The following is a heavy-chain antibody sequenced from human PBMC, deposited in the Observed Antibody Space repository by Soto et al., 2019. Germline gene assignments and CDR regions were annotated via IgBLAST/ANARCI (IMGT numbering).Heavy chain of an antibody. J-gene: IGHJ5*02. CDR1: GFTFSSYA. V-gene: IGHV3-30-3*01. CDR3: ASLDSSGYYQRYNWFDP. CDR2: ISYDGSNK. D-gene: IGHD3-22*01. Sequence: PGGSLRLSCAASGFTFSSYAMHWVRQAPGKGLEWVAVISYDGSNKYYADSVKGRFTISRDNSKNTLYLQMNSLRAEDTAVYYCASLDSSGYYQRYNWFDPWGQGTLVTVSS.